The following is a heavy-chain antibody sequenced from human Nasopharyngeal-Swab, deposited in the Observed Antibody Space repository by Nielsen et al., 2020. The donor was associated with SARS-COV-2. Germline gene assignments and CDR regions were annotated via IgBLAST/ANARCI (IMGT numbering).Heavy chain of an antibody. CDR3: ARGLSGIVPAPILGLGPYYYYYYMDV. J-gene: IGHJ6*03. V-gene: IGHV4-34*01. CDR2: INHSGST. D-gene: IGHD2-2*01. CDR1: GGSFSGSY. Sequence: TPSLTCAVYGGSFSGSYWGWIRQPPGKGPEWISEINHSGSTNYNPSLKSRVTLSVDTSMNQVSLEVSSVTAADTAVYYCARGLSGIVPAPILGLGPYYYYYYMDVWGKGTTVTVSS.